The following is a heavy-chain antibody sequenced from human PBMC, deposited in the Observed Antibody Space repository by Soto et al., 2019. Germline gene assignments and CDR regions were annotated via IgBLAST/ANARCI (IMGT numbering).Heavy chain of an antibody. J-gene: IGHJ6*02. CDR1: VDSIGTYN. CDR2: IYSNGGS. D-gene: IGHD1-26*01. CDR3: VRQGIGALHGLVDV. V-gene: IGHV4-59*08. Sequence: QVQLQASGPGLVKPSDTLSLTCTVSVDSIGTYNWGWIRRPPGKRLGWIGYIYSNGGSSYNPALKRRVTISADTSTKQFSLSLSSVTAAGTAVYYCVRQGIGALHGLVDVSGQGPTVTVSS.